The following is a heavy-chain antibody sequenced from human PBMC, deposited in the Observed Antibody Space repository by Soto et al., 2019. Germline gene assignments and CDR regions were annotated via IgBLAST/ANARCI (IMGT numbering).Heavy chain of an antibody. D-gene: IGHD3-3*01. Sequence: PGGSLRLSCAASGFTFSNAWMSWVRQAPGKGLEWAGRIKSKTDGGTTDYAAPVKGRFTISRDDSKNTLYLQMNSLKTEDTAVYYCTTRPNTIFGVVPSYYYGMDVWGQGTTVTVSS. V-gene: IGHV3-15*01. CDR2: IKSKTDGGTT. CDR1: GFTFSNAW. CDR3: TTRPNTIFGVVPSYYYGMDV. J-gene: IGHJ6*02.